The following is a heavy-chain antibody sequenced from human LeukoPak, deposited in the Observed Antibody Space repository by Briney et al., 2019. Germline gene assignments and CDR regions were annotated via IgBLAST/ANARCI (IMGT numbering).Heavy chain of an antibody. CDR1: GFTFSTYE. CDR2: ISDRGASI. V-gene: IGHV3-48*03. CDR3: ARDSGYCDNINCHHFGY. J-gene: IGHJ4*02. D-gene: IGHD3-22*01. Sequence: GGSLRLSCAASGFTFSTYEMNWVRQAPGKGLEWISYISDRGASIYYADSVKGRFTISRDNAKNSLYLQMNSLRGEDTAVYYCARDSGYCDNINCHHFGYWGQGTLVTVSS.